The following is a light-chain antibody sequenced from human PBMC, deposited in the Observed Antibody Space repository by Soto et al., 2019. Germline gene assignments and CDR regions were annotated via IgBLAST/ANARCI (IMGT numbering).Light chain of an antibody. CDR1: QSVRSS. J-gene: IGKJ4*01. CDR3: QQYYGCPLT. V-gene: IGKV3-15*01. Sequence: VMTQSPATLSVSPGERATLSCKASQSVRSSLSWYQQNPGQPPTLLIYEVSTRTAAIPARFSASGSGTEVTLTIISLQAEDFSVYYCQQYYGCPLTFGGGTKVEIK. CDR2: EVS.